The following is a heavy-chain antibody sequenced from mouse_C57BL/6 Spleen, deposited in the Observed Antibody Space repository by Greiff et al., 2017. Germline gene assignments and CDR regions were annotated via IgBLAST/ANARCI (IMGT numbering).Heavy chain of an antibody. D-gene: IGHD3-3*01. CDR3: AKPGWAYAMDY. CDR2: IWGDGST. Sequence: VKLMESGPGLVAPSQSLSITCTVSGFSLPSYGVSWVRQPPGKGLEWLGVIWGDGSTNYHSALISRLSISKDNSKSQVFVKLNSLQTDDTATYYCAKPGWAYAMDYWGQGTSVTVSS. J-gene: IGHJ4*01. V-gene: IGHV2-3*01. CDR1: GFSLPSYG.